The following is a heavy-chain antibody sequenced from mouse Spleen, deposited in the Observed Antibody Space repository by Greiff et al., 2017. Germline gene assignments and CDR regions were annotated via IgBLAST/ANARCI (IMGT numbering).Heavy chain of an antibody. J-gene: IGHJ3*01. CDR2: IWSGGSK. D-gene: IGHD2-2*01. CDR3: AALMVPPFAY. CDR1: GFSLTSYG. Sequence: QVQLQQSGPGLVQPSQSLSITCTVSGFSLTSYGVNWVRQPPGKGLEWLGVIWSGGSKDYNAAFISKLSISKDNSKSQVFFKMNRLQADDSAIYYCAALMVPPFAYWGQGTLVTVSA. V-gene: IGHV2-4*01.